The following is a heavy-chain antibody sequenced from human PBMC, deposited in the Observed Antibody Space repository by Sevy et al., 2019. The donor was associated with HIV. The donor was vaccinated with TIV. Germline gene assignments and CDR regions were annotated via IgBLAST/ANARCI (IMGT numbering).Heavy chain of an antibody. D-gene: IGHD2-8*01. CDR1: GFTFSKYS. V-gene: IGHV3-23*01. Sequence: GESLKISCAASGFTFSKYSMSWVRQPPGKGLEWVSTLSFGCGEINYADSVKGRFTISSDNSKSSVNLQMNNLRPEDTAVYYCAREGCTKPHDYWGQGTLVTVSS. J-gene: IGHJ4*02. CDR3: AREGCTKPHDY. CDR2: LSFGCGEI.